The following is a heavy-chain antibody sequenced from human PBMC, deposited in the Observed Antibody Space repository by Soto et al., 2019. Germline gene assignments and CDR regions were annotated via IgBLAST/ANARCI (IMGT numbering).Heavy chain of an antibody. CDR2: INPNSGGT. CDR1: GYTFTGYY. V-gene: IGHV1-2*02. J-gene: IGHJ3*01. D-gene: IGHD2-2*01. Sequence: ASVKVSCKASGYTFTGYYMHWVRQAPGQGLEWMGWINPNSGGTKYAQKFQGRVTMTRDKSISTAYMELSRLRSDDTAVYVCARDNCSSTSFYDAFDVWGQGTMVTVSS. CDR3: ARDNCSSTSFYDAFDV.